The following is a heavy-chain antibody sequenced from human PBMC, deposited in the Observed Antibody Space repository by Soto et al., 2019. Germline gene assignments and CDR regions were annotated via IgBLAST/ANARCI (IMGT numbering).Heavy chain of an antibody. CDR2: IYYSGTT. CDR1: GGSISSSSYY. CDR3: ARHRGYYDILTGYYTELNFDH. J-gene: IGHJ4*02. Sequence: ETLSLTCTVSGGSISSSSYYWGWIRQPPGKGLEWIGSIYYSGTTYYNPSLKSRVTISVDTSKNQFSLKLSSVTAADTAVYYCARHRGYYDILTGYYTELNFDHWGQGTLVTVSS. D-gene: IGHD3-9*01. V-gene: IGHV4-39*01.